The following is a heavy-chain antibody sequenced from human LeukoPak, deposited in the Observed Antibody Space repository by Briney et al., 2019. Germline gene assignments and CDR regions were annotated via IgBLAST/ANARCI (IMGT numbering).Heavy chain of an antibody. V-gene: IGHV3-33*01. J-gene: IGHJ5*02. CDR1: GFTFSSYG. CDR2: IWYDGSNK. Sequence: GGSLRLSCAASGFTFSSYGMHWVRQAPGKGLEWVAVIWYDGSNKYYADSVKGRFTISRDNSKNTLYLQMNSLGAEDTAVYYCARDSTPRHYDFWSGYYIGTWFDPWGQGTLVTVSS. D-gene: IGHD3-3*01. CDR3: ARDSTPRHYDFWSGYYIGTWFDP.